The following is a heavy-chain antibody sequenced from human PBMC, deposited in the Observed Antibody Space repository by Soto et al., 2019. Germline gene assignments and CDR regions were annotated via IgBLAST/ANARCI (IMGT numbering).Heavy chain of an antibody. Sequence: SETLSLTCAVYGGSFSGYYWSWIRQPPGKGLEWIGEINHSGSTNYNPSLKSRVTISVDTSKNQFSLKLTSVTAAETAVYYCVRTARQGAVAPHWFDRWGQGTQVTVSS. CDR2: INHSGST. J-gene: IGHJ5*02. D-gene: IGHD2-21*02. CDR1: GGSFSGYY. V-gene: IGHV4-34*01. CDR3: VRTARQGAVAPHWFDR.